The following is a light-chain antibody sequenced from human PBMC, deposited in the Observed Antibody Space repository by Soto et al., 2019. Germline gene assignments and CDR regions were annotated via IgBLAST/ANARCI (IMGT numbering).Light chain of an antibody. CDR3: MQALLLFT. V-gene: IGKV2-28*01. CDR2: LGS. J-gene: IGKJ3*01. CDR1: QSLLHSNGYNY. Sequence: DIVMTQSPLSLAVTPGEPASISCRSSQSLLHSNGYNYLDWYLQKPGQSPQLLIYLGSNRASGXPXKFSGSGSGTDFTLKISRVEAEDVGVYYCMQALLLFTFGPGTKVDIK.